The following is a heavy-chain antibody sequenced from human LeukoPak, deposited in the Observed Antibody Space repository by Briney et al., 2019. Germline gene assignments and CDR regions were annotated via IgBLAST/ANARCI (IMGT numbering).Heavy chain of an antibody. CDR1: GFTFSSYE. Sequence: TGGSLGLSCAASGFTFSSYEMNWVRQAPGQGLEWVAYISSTGNTVHYAGSVKGRFTISRDNAKNSLYLQMNRLRAEDTAVYYCTKETPQMDVWGKGTTVTVSS. V-gene: IGHV3-48*03. J-gene: IGHJ6*04. CDR3: TKETPQMDV. D-gene: IGHD2-15*01. CDR2: ISSTGNTV.